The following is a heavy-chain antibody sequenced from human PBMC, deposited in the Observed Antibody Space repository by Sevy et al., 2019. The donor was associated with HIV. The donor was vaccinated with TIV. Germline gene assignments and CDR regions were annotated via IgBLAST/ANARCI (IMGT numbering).Heavy chain of an antibody. Sequence: KVSCKASGYTFTSYTITWVRQAPGQGLEWMGRISAFNGDTNHAQKFQGRVTMTTDTSTITAYMELRSLRSDDTAVYYCARSYCSGGRCYSLAYWGQGTLVTVSS. V-gene: IGHV1-18*01. D-gene: IGHD2-15*01. CDR1: GYTFTSYT. CDR3: ARSYCSGGRCYSLAY. J-gene: IGHJ4*02. CDR2: ISAFNGDT.